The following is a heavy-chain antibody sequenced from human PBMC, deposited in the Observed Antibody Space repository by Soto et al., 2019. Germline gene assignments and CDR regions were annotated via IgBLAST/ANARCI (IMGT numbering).Heavy chain of an antibody. D-gene: IGHD1-26*01. Sequence: VQVVQSGAEVKSPGSSVKISCKPSGGSLSNYALIWVRQAPGQGLEWMGGIIPVSGTTKYAQKFEGRLMMTADESTTTAYMELSGLRYEDTAIYYCARGGRWDSLSSASATFDYWGQGTLVTVSS. CDR2: IIPVSGTT. CDR1: GGSLSNYA. J-gene: IGHJ4*02. CDR3: ARGGRWDSLSSASATFDY. V-gene: IGHV1-69*12.